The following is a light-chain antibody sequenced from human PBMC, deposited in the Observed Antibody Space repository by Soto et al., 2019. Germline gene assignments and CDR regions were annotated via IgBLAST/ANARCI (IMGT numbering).Light chain of an antibody. J-gene: IGKJ5*01. Sequence: EIVLRQSPPTLSLSAGERATLSCRASQSVGSSLAWYQQTPGQVPRLLIYDASKRATGIPARFSGSGSGTDFTLTISSLEPEDFALYYCQQHSNWIAFGQGTRLEIK. V-gene: IGKV3-11*01. CDR3: QQHSNWIA. CDR2: DAS. CDR1: QSVGSS.